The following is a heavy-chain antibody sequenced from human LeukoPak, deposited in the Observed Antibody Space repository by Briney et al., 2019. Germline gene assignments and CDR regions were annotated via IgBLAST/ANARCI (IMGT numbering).Heavy chain of an antibody. CDR2: IYYSGST. CDR3: ARGGGLDV. Sequence: VKPSETLSLTCTVSGGSISSYYWSWIRQPPGRGLEWIGYIYYSGSTNYNPSLKSRVTISVDTSKDQLSLKLSSVTAADTAVYYCARGGGLDVWGQGATVTVSS. CDR1: GGSISSYY. V-gene: IGHV4-59*01. D-gene: IGHD3-16*01. J-gene: IGHJ6*02.